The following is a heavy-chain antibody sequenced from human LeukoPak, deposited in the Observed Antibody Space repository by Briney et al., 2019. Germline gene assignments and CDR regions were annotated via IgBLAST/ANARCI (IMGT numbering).Heavy chain of an antibody. CDR2: IYFTGSS. J-gene: IGHJ3*01. D-gene: IGHD1-26*01. CDR1: GGSMSYSY. CDR3: ARRRQITYFSPYAFDL. Sequence: SETLSLTCTVSGGSMSYSYWSWIRQPPGEGLEWLGYIYFTGSSKPNPSLRSRVTISLDTSKNQLSLRLTSVTAADTAVYYCARRRQITYFSPYAFDLWGQGTMVTVSS. V-gene: IGHV4-59*08.